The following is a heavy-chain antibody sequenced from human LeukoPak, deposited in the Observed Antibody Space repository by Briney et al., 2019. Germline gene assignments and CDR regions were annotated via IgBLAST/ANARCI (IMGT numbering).Heavy chain of an antibody. CDR3: ARQGGYYDSSGYYLNWFGP. D-gene: IGHD3-22*01. CDR2: IYYTGST. Sequence: PSETLSLTCTVSGGSISTNTYYWGWVRQPPGKGLEWIGSIYYTGSTYYNPSLKSRVTISLDTSKNRFSLKLTPVTAADTAVYYCARQGGYYDSSGYYLNWFGPWGQGTLVTVSS. CDR1: GGSISTNTYY. J-gene: IGHJ5*02. V-gene: IGHV4-39*07.